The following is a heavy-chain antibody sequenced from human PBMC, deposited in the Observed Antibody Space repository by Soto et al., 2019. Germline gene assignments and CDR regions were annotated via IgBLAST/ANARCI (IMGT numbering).Heavy chain of an antibody. CDR2: IYPGDSDT. J-gene: IGHJ6*02. Sequence: GESLKISCKGSGYSFTSYWIGWVRQMPGKGLEWMGIIYPGDSDTRYSPSFQGQVTISADKSISTAYLQWSSLKASDTAMYYCARQRMVRGVIRKTSHGMDVWGQGTTVTVSS. CDR3: ARQRMVRGVIRKTSHGMDV. V-gene: IGHV5-51*01. CDR1: GYSFTSYW. D-gene: IGHD3-10*01.